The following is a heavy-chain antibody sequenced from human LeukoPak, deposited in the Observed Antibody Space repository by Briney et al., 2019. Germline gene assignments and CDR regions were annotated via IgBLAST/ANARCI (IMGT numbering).Heavy chain of an antibody. D-gene: IGHD3-10*01. J-gene: IGHJ4*02. V-gene: IGHV1-46*01. CDR2: INPSGGST. CDR1: GYTFTSYY. Sequence: ASVKVSCKASGYTFTSYYMHWVRQAPGQGLEWMGIINPSGGSTSYAQKFQGRVTMTRDMSTSTVYMELSSLRSEDTAVYYCARDRGAGYFDYWGQGTLVTVSS. CDR3: ARDRGAGYFDY.